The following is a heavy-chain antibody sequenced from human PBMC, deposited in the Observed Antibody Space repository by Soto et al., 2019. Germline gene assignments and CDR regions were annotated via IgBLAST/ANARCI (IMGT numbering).Heavy chain of an antibody. CDR2: ISGSGGST. Sequence: PGGSLRLSCAASEFTFSTYAMSWVRQAPGKGLEWVSAISGSGGSTYYADSVKGRFTISRDTSKNTLYLQMNSLRAEDTALYYCAKSYSSNWYDYFDYRGQGTLFTVSS. CDR1: EFTFSTYA. V-gene: IGHV3-23*01. CDR3: AKSYSSNWYDYFDY. J-gene: IGHJ4*02. D-gene: IGHD6-13*01.